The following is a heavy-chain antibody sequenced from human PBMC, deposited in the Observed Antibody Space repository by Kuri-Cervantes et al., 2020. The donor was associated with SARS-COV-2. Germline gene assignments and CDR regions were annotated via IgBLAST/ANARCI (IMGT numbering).Heavy chain of an antibody. D-gene: IGHD3-9*01. V-gene: IGHV3-48*02. Sequence: GESLKISCAASGFTFSSYSMNWVRQAPGKGLEWVSYISNSSSTTYYVDSVKGRLTISRDNAKNSLYLQMNSLRDEDTAVYYCARQYYDILTGYYLYGMDVWGQGTTVTVSS. CDR3: ARQYYDILTGYYLYGMDV. CDR2: ISNSSSTT. J-gene: IGHJ6*02. CDR1: GFTFSSYS.